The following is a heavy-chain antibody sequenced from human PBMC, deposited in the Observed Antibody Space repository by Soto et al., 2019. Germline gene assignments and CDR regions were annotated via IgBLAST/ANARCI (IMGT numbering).Heavy chain of an antibody. J-gene: IGHJ5*02. D-gene: IGHD6-13*01. Sequence: QVTVKESGPVLVKPTETLTLTCTVSGFSLSNAGLGVSWIRQPPGKALEWLAHIFSNDEKSYSTSLKSSLTIPKDTSKSQVVLTMNNMDPVDTATYYCASTYSTSWYWFDPWGQGTLVTVSS. CDR3: ASTYSTSWYWFDP. V-gene: IGHV2-26*04. CDR1: GFSLSNAGLG. CDR2: IFSNDEK.